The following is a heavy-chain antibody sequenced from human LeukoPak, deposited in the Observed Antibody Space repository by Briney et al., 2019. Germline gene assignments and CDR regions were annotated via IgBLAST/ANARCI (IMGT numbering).Heavy chain of an antibody. D-gene: IGHD3-16*01. CDR3: ARKGVSDLYYFDS. CDR1: GGSISDFY. Sequence: SETLSLTCSVSGGSISDFYRSWIRQPAGKGLEWIGRIYSSGNTNYNPSLKSRVTMSLDASKNQFSLKLSSLTAADTAVYYCARKGVSDLYYFDSWGQGTLVTVSS. CDR2: IYSSGNT. J-gene: IGHJ4*02. V-gene: IGHV4-4*07.